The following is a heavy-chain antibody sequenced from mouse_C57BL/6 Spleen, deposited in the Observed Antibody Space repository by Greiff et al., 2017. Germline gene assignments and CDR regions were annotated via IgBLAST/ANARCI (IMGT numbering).Heavy chain of an antibody. J-gene: IGHJ1*03. Sequence: SGAELVRPGASVTLSCKASGYTFTDYEMHWVKQTPVHGLEWIGAIDPETGGTAYNQKFKGKAILTADKSSSTAYMELRSLTSEDSAVYYCTRREDEYFDVWGTGTTVTVSS. CDR1: GYTFTDYE. CDR2: IDPETGGT. CDR3: TRREDEYFDV. V-gene: IGHV1-15*01.